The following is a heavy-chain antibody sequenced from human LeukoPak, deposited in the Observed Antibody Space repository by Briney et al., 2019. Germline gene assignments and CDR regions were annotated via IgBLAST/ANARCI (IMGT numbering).Heavy chain of an antibody. V-gene: IGHV4-39*07. CDR1: GGSITISSYY. Sequence: SETLSLTCTVSGGSITISSYYWGWIRQPPGKGLEWIGNIYHSGSTYSNPSLKSRVLISVDTSKNQFSLKLSSVTAADTAVYWCARGAFGVLLSAFDIWGQGTMVTVSS. J-gene: IGHJ3*02. CDR3: ARGAFGVLLSAFDI. CDR2: IYHSGST. D-gene: IGHD3-3*01.